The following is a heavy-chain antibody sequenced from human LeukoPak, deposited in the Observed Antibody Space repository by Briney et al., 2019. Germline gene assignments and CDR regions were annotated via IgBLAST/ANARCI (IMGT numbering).Heavy chain of an antibody. J-gene: IGHJ4*02. D-gene: IGHD5-18*01. CDR2: MNPNSGNT. CDR3: ARLYSYGWYGDY. CDR1: GYTFTSYV. Sequence: ASVKVSCKASGYTFTSYVINWVRQATGQGLEWMGWMNPNSGNTGYAQKFQGRVTMTRNTSISTAYMELSSLRSEDTAVYYCARLYSYGWYGDYWGRGTLVTVSS. V-gene: IGHV1-8*01.